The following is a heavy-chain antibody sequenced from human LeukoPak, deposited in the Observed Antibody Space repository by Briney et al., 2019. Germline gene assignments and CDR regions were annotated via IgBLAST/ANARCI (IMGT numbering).Heavy chain of an antibody. CDR3: TRMTAGHDY. J-gene: IGHJ4*02. V-gene: IGHV4-34*01. Sequence: SETLSLTCAVSGVSFDDYYWSWVRQTPGKGREWIGEINHSGYTNHSPSLTSRVTLSIDTSRQQFSLNLRSVTVADTGIYYCTRMTAGHDYWGQGTLVTVSS. D-gene: IGHD2-21*02. CDR2: INHSGYT. CDR1: GVSFDDYY.